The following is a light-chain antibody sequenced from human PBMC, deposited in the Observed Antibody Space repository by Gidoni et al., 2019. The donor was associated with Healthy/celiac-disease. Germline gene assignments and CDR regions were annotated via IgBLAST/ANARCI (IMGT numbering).Light chain of an antibody. V-gene: IGKV3-15*01. CDR3: QQYNSWPPALT. J-gene: IGKJ4*01. Sequence: EIVMTQSPPTLSVSPGERATLSCRASPSVSSNLAWYQQKPSQAPRLLIYGASTRTTGIPARFSGSGSGTEFALTISSLQSEDFAVYYCQQYNSWPPALTFGGGTKVEIK. CDR1: PSVSSN. CDR2: GAS.